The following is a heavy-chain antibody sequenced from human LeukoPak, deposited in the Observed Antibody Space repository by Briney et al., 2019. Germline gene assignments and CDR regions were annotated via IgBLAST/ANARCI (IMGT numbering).Heavy chain of an antibody. CDR2: IKQDGSEK. CDR3: ARAGSYCSSTSCLDYYYGMDV. CDR1: GFTFSSYW. V-gene: IGHV3-7*01. J-gene: IGHJ6*02. D-gene: IGHD2-2*01. Sequence: GSLRLSCAASGFTFSSYWMSWVRQAPGKGLEWVANIKQDGSEKYYVDSVKGRFTISRDNAKNSLYLQMNSLRAEGTAVYYCARAGSYCSSTSCLDYYYGMDVRGQGTTVTVSS.